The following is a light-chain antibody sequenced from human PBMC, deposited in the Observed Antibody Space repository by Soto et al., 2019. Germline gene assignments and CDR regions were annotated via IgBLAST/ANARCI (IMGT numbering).Light chain of an antibody. J-gene: IGLJ3*02. CDR1: SSNIGRNT. CDR2: NNN. CDR3: AAWDDRLNGWV. Sequence: QSVLTQPPSASGTPGQRVTISCSGSSSNIGRNTVNWYQQLPGTAPKLLIYNNNQRPSGVPDRFSGSKSGTSASLAISGLQSEDEADYYCAAWDDRLNGWVFGGGTKLTVL. V-gene: IGLV1-44*01.